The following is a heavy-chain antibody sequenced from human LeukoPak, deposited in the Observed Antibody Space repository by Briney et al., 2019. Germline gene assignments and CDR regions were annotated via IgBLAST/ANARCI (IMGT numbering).Heavy chain of an antibody. J-gene: IGHJ3*02. CDR3: AKSNGCGLVDI. CDR2: IFYSGST. Sequence: GSLRLSCAASGFTFSSYGMTWVRQAPGKGLEWIGNIFYSGSTYYSPSLKSRVTISLDTSRNQFSLKLNSVTAADTAVYYCAKSNGCGLVDIWGQGTMVTVSS. CDR1: GFTFSSYG. V-gene: IGHV4-59*12. D-gene: IGHD2-21*01.